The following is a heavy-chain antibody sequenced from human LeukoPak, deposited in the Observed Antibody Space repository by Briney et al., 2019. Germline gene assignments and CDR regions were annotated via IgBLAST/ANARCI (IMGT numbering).Heavy chain of an antibody. D-gene: IGHD1-26*01. V-gene: IGHV4-59*11. CDR3: ASCGATWYSYMDV. CDR1: GGSITSHY. CDR2: IYYSGST. Sequence: PSETLSLTCTVSGGSITSHYWSWIRQPPGKGLEWIGYIYYSGSTNYNPPLKSRVTTSVGTSKNQFSLRLSSVTAADTAVYYCASCGATWYSYMDVWGQGTMVTVSS. J-gene: IGHJ3*01.